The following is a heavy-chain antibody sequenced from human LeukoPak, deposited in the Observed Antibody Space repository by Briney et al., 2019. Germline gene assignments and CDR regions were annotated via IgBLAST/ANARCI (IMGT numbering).Heavy chain of an antibody. Sequence: GGSLRLSCAASGFTFSSHWMHWVRQAPGKGLVWVSRINSDGSSTYYADSVKGRFTISRDNSKNTLYLQMNSLRAEDTAVYYCAKLGAVADDNWFDPWGQGTLVTVSS. CDR1: GFTFSSHW. CDR2: INSDGSST. D-gene: IGHD6-19*01. V-gene: IGHV3-74*01. J-gene: IGHJ5*02. CDR3: AKLGAVADDNWFDP.